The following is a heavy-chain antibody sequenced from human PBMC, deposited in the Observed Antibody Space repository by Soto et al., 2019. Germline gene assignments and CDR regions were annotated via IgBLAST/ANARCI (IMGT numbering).Heavy chain of an antibody. V-gene: IGHV3-23*01. D-gene: IGHD1-26*01. J-gene: IGHJ6*02. CDR1: GFAFSTHA. CDR3: ARDLDGSYYYYYGMDV. Sequence: GGSLRLSCAASGFAFSTHAMNWVRQAPGKGLAWVSSITPSGDNTYYADSVKGRFTISRDNSKNTLYLQMNSLRAEDTAVYYCARDLDGSYYYYYGMDVWGQGTTVTVSS. CDR2: ITPSGDNT.